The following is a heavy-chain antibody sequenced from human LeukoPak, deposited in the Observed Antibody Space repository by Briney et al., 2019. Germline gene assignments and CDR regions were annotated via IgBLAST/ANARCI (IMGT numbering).Heavy chain of an antibody. CDR2: INHSGST. CDR1: GGSFSGYY. Sequence: SETLSLTCGVYGGSFSGYYWSWIRQPPGKGLEWIGEINHSGSTNYNPSLKSRVAISVDTSKNQFSLKLSSVTAADTAVYYCAREYPKGGSYRFDPWGQGTLVTVSS. CDR3: AREYPKGGSYRFDP. J-gene: IGHJ5*02. V-gene: IGHV4-34*01. D-gene: IGHD1-26*01.